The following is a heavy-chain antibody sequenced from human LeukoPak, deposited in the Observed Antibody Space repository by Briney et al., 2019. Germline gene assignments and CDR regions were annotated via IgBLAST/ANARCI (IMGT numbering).Heavy chain of an antibody. CDR1: GFTLSSHS. CDR2: INSSSSYI. CDR3: ARDKDSSSFTY. V-gene: IGHV3-21*01. J-gene: IGHJ4*02. D-gene: IGHD6-13*01. Sequence: PGGSLRLSCSVSGFTLSSHSMNWVRPAPGKRLEWVSSINSSSSYIYYAASVKGRFTISRDNGKNSLYLQMNRLRAEDTAVYYCARDKDSSSFTYWGQGTLVTVSS.